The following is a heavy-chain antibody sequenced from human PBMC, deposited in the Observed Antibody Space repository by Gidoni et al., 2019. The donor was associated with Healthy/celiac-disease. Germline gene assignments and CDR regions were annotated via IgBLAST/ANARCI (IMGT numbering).Heavy chain of an antibody. J-gene: IGHJ4*02. V-gene: IGHV4-31*03. CDR1: GGSISNGGYY. D-gene: IGHD3-16*02. CDR3: ARVADDYVWGSYRYFDY. Sequence: QVQLQESGPGLVKPSQTLSLTCTVSGGSISNGGYYWSWIRQHPGKGLEWIGYIYYSGSTYYNPSLKSRVTISVDTSKNQFSLKLSSVTAADTAVYYCARVADDYVWGSYRYFDYWCQGTLVTVSS. CDR2: IYYSGST.